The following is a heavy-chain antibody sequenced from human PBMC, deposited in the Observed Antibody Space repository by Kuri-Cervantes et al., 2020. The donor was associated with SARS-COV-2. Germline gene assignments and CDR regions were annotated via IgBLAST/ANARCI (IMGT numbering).Heavy chain of an antibody. CDR2: INQDGSEK. V-gene: IGHV3-7*04. D-gene: IGHD2-2*01. J-gene: IGHJ5*02. CDR1: GFTFSYYW. CDR3: ARDEWGSTSHNWFDP. Sequence: GGSLRLSCAASGFTFSYYWMSWVRQAPGKGLEWVANINQDGSEKYYVGSVKGRFTISRDNAKNSLYLQMNSLRAEDTAVYYCARDEWGSTSHNWFDPWGQGTLVTVSS.